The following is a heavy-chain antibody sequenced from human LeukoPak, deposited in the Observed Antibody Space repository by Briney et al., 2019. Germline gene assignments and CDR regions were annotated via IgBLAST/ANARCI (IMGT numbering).Heavy chain of an antibody. Sequence: PGRSLRLSCAASGFTFSSYAMHWVRQAPGKGLEWVAVISYDGSNKYYADSVKGRFTISRDNSKNTLYLQMNSLRAEDTAVYYCAKDLRILNPPGKIYYYYYGMDVWGQGTTVTVSS. V-gene: IGHV3-30-3*01. CDR2: ISYDGSNK. J-gene: IGHJ6*02. D-gene: IGHD4-17*01. CDR3: AKDLRILNPPGKIYYYYYGMDV. CDR1: GFTFSSYA.